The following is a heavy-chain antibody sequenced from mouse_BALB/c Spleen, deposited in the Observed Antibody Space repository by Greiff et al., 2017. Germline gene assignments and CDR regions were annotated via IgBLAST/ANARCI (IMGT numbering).Heavy chain of an antibody. CDR2: IDPYNGGT. CDR1: GHAFTSYN. V-gene: IGHV1S135*01. CDR3: ARRGGNYVHYFDY. Sequence: VQLKESGPELVKPGASVKVSCKASGHAFTSYNMYWVKQSHGKSLEWIGYIDPYNGGTSYNQKFKGKATLTVDKSSSTAYMHLNSLTSEDSAVYYCARRGGNYVHYFDYWGQGTTLTVSS. J-gene: IGHJ2*01. D-gene: IGHD2-1*01.